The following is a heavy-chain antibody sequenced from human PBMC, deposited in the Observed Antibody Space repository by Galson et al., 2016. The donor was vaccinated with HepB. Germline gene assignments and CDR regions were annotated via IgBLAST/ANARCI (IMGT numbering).Heavy chain of an antibody. CDR2: ISPTGAST. D-gene: IGHD7-27*01. V-gene: IGHV3-23*01. CDR1: GFTFSNYA. Sequence: SLRLSCAASGFTFSNYAMTWVRQAPGKGLEWVSGISPTGASTYYADSVQGRFTISRDNSNNMLHLQMNSLRAEDTAIYYCAKVNWGLEFIHYWGQGTLVTVSS. CDR3: AKVNWGLEFIHY. J-gene: IGHJ4*02.